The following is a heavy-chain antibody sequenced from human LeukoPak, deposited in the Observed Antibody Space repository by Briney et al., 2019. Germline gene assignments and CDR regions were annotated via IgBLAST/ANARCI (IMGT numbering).Heavy chain of an antibody. Sequence: PGGSLRLSCVPSGFRFSTHGMHWVRQAPGKGLEWVAVIWHDGRSIYNEDAVKARFSISRETSENPVYLQMNSLRAEDTAVYYCAKGFSTLWVNYFDDWGQGTPVTVSS. CDR1: GFRFSTHG. CDR3: AKGFSTLWVNYFDD. J-gene: IGHJ4*02. V-gene: IGHV3-33*06. D-gene: IGHD2-21*01. CDR2: IWHDGRSI.